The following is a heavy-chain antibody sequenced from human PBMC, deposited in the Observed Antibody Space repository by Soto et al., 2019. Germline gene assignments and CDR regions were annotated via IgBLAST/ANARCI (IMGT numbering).Heavy chain of an antibody. Sequence: QITLKESGPTLVRPTQTLTLTCTFSGFSLSATGAGVAGIRQPPGKALAWLALIYWDDDTFYSQSLTTSLTNTKDNSKKQVVLTVTNLEPVDTATYYCAHCVPAGSFDSWGQGTLVTVSS. CDR1: GFSLSATGAG. V-gene: IGHV2-5*02. CDR3: AHCVPAGSFDS. J-gene: IGHJ4*02. CDR2: IYWDDDT.